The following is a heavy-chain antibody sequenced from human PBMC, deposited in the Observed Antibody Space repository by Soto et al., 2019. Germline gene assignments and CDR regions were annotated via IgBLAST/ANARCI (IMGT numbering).Heavy chain of an antibody. CDR1: GFSFGDYA. V-gene: IGHV3-9*01. Sequence: EVQLVESGGGLVQPGRSLRLSCAASGFSFGDYAMHWVRQVPGKGLEWVSSISWNGESIGYADSVKGRFTISRDNGKKSVYLQMNSLRGEDTALYYCAKDVGSSGWYDGFDSWGQGTLFTVS. CDR2: ISWNGESI. D-gene: IGHD6-19*01. CDR3: AKDVGSSGWYDGFDS. J-gene: IGHJ4*02.